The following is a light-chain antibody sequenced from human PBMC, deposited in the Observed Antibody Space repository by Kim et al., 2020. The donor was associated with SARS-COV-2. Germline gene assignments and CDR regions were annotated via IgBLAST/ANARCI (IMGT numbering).Light chain of an antibody. CDR3: LQTYSAPLT. Sequence: GSVGDRVTITCRASRDITMFLNWYRQKPGRAPDLLIYATSSLQNGVTTRFSGSGSGTHFTLTINNLQPEDFATYYCLQTYSAPLTFGGGTKVDIK. CDR1: RDITMF. J-gene: IGKJ4*01. CDR2: ATS. V-gene: IGKV1-39*01.